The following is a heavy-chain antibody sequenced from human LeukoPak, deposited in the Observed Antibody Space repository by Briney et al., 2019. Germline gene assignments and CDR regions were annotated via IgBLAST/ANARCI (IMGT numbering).Heavy chain of an antibody. V-gene: IGHV4-30-4*08. CDR2: TYYSGST. CDR1: GGSISSGDYY. CDR3: ARGYYDFWSGYFNYFDY. Sequence: PSETLSLTCTVSGGSISSGDYYRSWIRQPPGKGLEWIGYTYYSGSTYYNPSLKSRVTISVDTSKNQFSLKLSSVTAADTAVYYCARGYYDFWSGYFNYFDYWGQGTLVTVSS. J-gene: IGHJ4*02. D-gene: IGHD3-3*01.